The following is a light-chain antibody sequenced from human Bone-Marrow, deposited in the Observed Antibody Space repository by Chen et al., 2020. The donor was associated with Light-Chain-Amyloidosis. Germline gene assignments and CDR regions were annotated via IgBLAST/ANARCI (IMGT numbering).Light chain of an antibody. J-gene: IGLJ2*01. Sequence: QSALTQPASVSGSPGQSISISCTGTSSDVGNYKFVSWYQQYSGKAPKLMIYEVSKRPSGISDRFSGSKSGNTASLTISGLQTEDGADYYCCSYATGGTFVFGGGTKLTVL. CDR3: CSYATGGTFV. CDR1: SSDVGNYKF. V-gene: IGLV2-23*02. CDR2: EVS.